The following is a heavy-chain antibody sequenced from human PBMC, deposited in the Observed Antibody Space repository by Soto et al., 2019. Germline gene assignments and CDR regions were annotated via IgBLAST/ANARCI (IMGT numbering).Heavy chain of an antibody. D-gene: IGHD6-19*01. CDR3: ARAVAVPADLDY. Sequence: QVQLVQSGAEEKKPGASVKVSCKASGYTFTGYAMHWVRQAAGQRLEWMGWINAGNGNTKYSQKFQGRVTITRDTSASTAYMELSSLRSEDTAVYYCARAVAVPADLDYWGQGTLVSVSS. V-gene: IGHV1-3*05. J-gene: IGHJ4*02. CDR2: INAGNGNT. CDR1: GYTFTGYA.